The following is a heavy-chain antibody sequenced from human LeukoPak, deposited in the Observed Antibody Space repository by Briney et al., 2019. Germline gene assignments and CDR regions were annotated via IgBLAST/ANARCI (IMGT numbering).Heavy chain of an antibody. V-gene: IGHV1-69*05. J-gene: IGHJ5*02. CDR1: GGTFSSYA. CDR3: ARGYLPPNWFDP. CDR2: IIPIFGTA. D-gene: IGHD1-14*01. Sequence: SVKVSCKASGGTFSSYAISWVRQAPGQGLEWMGGIIPIFGTANYAQKFQGRVTITTDESTSTAYMELSSLRSEDTAVYYCARGYLPPNWFDPXGQGTLVTVSS.